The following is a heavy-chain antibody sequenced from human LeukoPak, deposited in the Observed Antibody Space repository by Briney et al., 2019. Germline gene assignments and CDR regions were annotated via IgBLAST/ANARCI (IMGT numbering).Heavy chain of an antibody. D-gene: IGHD1-26*01. CDR1: GFTFVDYA. CDR2: LSWNGGSI. J-gene: IGHJ6*03. Sequence: GGSLRLSCAASGFTFVDYAMHWVRQAPGKGLEWVSGLSWNGGSIGYADSVKGRFTISRDNAKNSLYLQMNSLRADDMALCYCAKGKGATLVYYMDVWGKGTTVTVSS. V-gene: IGHV3-9*03. CDR3: AKGKGATLVYYMDV.